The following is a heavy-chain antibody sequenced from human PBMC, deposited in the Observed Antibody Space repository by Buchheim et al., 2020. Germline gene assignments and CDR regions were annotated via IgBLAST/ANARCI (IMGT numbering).Heavy chain of an antibody. Sequence: QVQLVESGGGLVKPGGSLRLSCAASGFSFSDYYMGWIRQAPGKGLEWISYISGSGGTKYFADSVRGRFTISRDNAKNSLYLQMNSLRAEDTAVYYCTRDRTSHSSFDLWGQGT. V-gene: IGHV3-11*01. D-gene: IGHD2-15*01. CDR3: TRDRTSHSSFDL. CDR2: ISGSGGTK. J-gene: IGHJ4*02. CDR1: GFSFSDYY.